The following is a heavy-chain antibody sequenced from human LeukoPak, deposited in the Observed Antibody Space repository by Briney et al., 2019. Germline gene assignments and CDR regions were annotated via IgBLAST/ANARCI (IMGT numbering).Heavy chain of an antibody. D-gene: IGHD2-15*01. CDR2: ISSSGSTI. CDR3: ARVPSGGGYCSGGSCYSTYYYGMDV. Sequence: PGGSLRLSCAASGFTFSDYYMSWIRQAPGKGLEWVSYISSSGSTIYYAASVKGRFTISRDNAKNSLYLQMNSLRAEDTAVYYCARVPSGGGYCSGGSCYSTYYYGMDVWGQGTTVTVSS. CDR1: GFTFSDYY. V-gene: IGHV3-11*01. J-gene: IGHJ6*02.